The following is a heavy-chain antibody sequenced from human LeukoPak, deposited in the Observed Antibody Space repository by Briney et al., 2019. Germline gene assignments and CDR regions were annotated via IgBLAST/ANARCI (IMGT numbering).Heavy chain of an antibody. CDR2: INPSGGST. CDR1: GYTFTSYY. V-gene: IGHV1-46*01. J-gene: IGHJ4*02. Sequence: ASVKVSCKASGYTFTSYYMHWVRQAPGQGLEWMGIINPSGGSTSYAQKFQGRVTMTRDTSISTAYMELSRLRSDDTAVYYCARDLGNLYYDSSGYYGYWGQGTLVTVSS. D-gene: IGHD3-22*01. CDR3: ARDLGNLYYDSSGYYGY.